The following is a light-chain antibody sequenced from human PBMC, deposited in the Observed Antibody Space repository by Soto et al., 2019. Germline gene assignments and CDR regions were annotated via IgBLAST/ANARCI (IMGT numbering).Light chain of an antibody. V-gene: IGLV2-14*03. CDR2: NVY. CDR1: SSDVGAYNF. J-gene: IGLJ1*01. CDR3: SAYTGSRTDV. Sequence: QSVLTQPASVSGSPGQSITISCTGTSSDVGAYNFVSWHQQHPGKAPKLMIYNVYDRPSGISYRFSGSKSGNTASLTISGLQGEDEADYYCSAYTGSRTDVFGTGTKLTVL.